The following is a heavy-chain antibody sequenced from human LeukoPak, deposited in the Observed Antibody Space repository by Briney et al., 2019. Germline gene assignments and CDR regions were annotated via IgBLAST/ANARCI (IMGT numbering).Heavy chain of an antibody. CDR1: GFTFSSYG. CDR3: AKVVTTVTTFSY. CDR2: IRYDGSNK. D-gene: IGHD4-17*01. V-gene: IGHV3-30*02. Sequence: GGSLRLSCAASGFTFSSYGMHWVRQALGKGLEWVAFIRYDGSNKYYADSVKGRFTISRDNSKNTLYLQMNSLRAEDTAVYYCAKVVTTVTTFSYWGQGTLVTVS. J-gene: IGHJ4*02.